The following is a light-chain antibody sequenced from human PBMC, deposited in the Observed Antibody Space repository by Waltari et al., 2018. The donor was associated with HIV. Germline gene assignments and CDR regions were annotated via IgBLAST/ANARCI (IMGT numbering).Light chain of an antibody. Sequence: ELVLTQSPGTLSLSPGERATLSCSASQSVSSSYLAWYQQKPGQAPRLLIYGASSRATGIPDRFSGSGSVTDFTLTISRLEPEDLAVYYCQQYGSSRWTFGQGTKVEIK. CDR3: QQYGSSRWT. CDR2: GAS. CDR1: QSVSSSY. V-gene: IGKV3-20*01. J-gene: IGKJ1*01.